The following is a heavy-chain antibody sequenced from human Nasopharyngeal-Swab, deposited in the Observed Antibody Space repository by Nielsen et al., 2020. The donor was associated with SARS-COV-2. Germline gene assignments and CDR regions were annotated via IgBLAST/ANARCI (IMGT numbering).Heavy chain of an antibody. J-gene: IGHJ4*02. CDR1: GCTFTSYA. V-gene: IGHV1-3*01. D-gene: IGHD3-10*01. CDR3: ARDRIDSGFDY. Sequence: ASVKVSCKASGCTFTSYAMHWVRQAPGQRLEWMGWINAGNGNTKYSQKFQGRVTITRDTSASTAYMELSSLRSEDTAVYYCARDRIDSGFDYWGQGTLVTVSS. CDR2: INAGNGNT.